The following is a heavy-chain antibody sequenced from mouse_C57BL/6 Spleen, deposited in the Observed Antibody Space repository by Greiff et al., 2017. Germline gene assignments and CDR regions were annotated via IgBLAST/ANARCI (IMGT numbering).Heavy chain of an antibody. CDR3: APYYDYPWFGY. D-gene: IGHD2-4*01. CDR2: IYPGAGDT. CDR1: GYAFSSSW. Sequence: VQLQQSGPELVKPGASVKISCKASGYAFSSSWMNWVKQRPGTGLEWIGRIYPGAGDTNYNGKFKGKATLTADQSSSTAYMHLSSLTSEESAVYFCAPYYDYPWFGYWGEGTLVTVSA. J-gene: IGHJ3*01. V-gene: IGHV1-82*01.